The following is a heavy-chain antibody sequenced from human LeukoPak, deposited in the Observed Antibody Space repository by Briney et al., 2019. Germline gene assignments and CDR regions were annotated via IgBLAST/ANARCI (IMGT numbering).Heavy chain of an antibody. V-gene: IGHV1-18*01. CDR1: GYTLNSYG. CDR2: ITAYKGNT. CDR3: AREGGYYYDSSGYSGSDY. D-gene: IGHD3-22*01. J-gene: IGHJ4*02. Sequence: ASVKVSCKASGYTLNSYGISWVRQAPGQGLELMGWITAYKGNTNYAQKLQGRVTMTTDTSTSTAYMELRSLRSDDTAVYYCAREGGYYYDSSGYSGSDYWGQGTLVTVSS.